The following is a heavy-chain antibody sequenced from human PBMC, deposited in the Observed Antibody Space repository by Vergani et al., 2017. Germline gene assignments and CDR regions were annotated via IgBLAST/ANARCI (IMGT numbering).Heavy chain of an antibody. D-gene: IGHD3-10*01. CDR1: GYSFTSYW. CDR3: AGGGPLWFGELSYYYYGMDV. J-gene: IGHJ6*02. Sequence: EVQLVQSGAEVKKPGESLKISCKGSGYSFTSYWIGWVRQMPGKGLEWMGIIYPGDSDTRYSPSFQGQVTISADKSISTAYLQWSSLKASDTAMYYCAGGGPLWFGELSYYYYGMDVWGQGTTVTVS. V-gene: IGHV5-51*01. CDR2: IYPGDSDT.